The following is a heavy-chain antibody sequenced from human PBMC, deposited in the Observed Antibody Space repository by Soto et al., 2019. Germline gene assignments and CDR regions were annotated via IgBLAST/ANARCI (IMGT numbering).Heavy chain of an antibody. CDR2: IYSGGST. V-gene: IGHV3-53*01. Sequence: GGALRLSCGGSGVTVRRNYMSWGRQAPGKGLEWVSVIYSGGSTYYADSVKGRFTISRDNSKNTLYLQMNSLRAEDTAVYYCIGGIAAAGLYYYGMDVWGQGTTVTVSS. CDR3: IGGIAAAGLYYYGMDV. D-gene: IGHD6-13*01. CDR1: GVTVRRNY. J-gene: IGHJ6*02.